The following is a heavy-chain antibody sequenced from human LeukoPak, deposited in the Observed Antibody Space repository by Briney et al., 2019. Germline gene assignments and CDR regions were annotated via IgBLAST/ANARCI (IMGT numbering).Heavy chain of an antibody. J-gene: IGHJ4*02. D-gene: IGHD4-11*01. CDR2: ISSSSSYI. V-gene: IGHV3-21*01. CDR3: ARDLYSNYFYFDY. Sequence: GGSLRLSCAASGFTFSSYSMNWARQAPGKGLEWVSSISSSSSYIYYADSVKGRFTISRDNAKNSLYLQMNSLRAEDTAVYYCARDLYSNYFYFDYWGQGTLVTVSS. CDR1: GFTFSSYS.